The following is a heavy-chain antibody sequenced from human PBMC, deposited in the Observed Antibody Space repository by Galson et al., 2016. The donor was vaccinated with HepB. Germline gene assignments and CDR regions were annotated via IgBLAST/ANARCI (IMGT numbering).Heavy chain of an antibody. D-gene: IGHD3-22*01. Sequence: SLRLSCAASGFKFSRYPMHWVRQAPGKGLEWLAVISYHGKNESYADSVKGRFSISRDNSNNTLHLQMDSLRPGDTALYYCARENFHDTSDHQFDPWGQGTLVTVSS. V-gene: IGHV3-30*01. J-gene: IGHJ5*02. CDR3: ARENFHDTSDHQFDP. CDR1: GFKFSRYP. CDR2: ISYHGKNE.